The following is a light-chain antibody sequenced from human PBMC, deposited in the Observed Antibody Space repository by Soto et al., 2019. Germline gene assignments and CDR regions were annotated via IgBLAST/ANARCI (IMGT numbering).Light chain of an antibody. Sequence: QSAPTQPASVSGSPGQSITISCTGTSSDVGGYNYVSWYQQHPGKAPKLLIYDVTNRPSVVSNRFSGSKSGNTASLTISGLQAEDEADYYCNSYTSSSNLVFGGGTKLTVL. CDR3: NSYTSSSNLV. V-gene: IGLV2-14*01. CDR1: SSDVGGYNY. J-gene: IGLJ3*02. CDR2: DVT.